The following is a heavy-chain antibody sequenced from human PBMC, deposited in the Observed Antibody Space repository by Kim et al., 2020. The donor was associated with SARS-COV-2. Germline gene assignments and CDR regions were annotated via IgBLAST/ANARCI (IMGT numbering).Heavy chain of an antibody. V-gene: IGHV4-59*01. Sequence: SETLSLTCTVSGGSINGFHWSWIRQPPGKGLEWIGYIYTSGRTNYNPSLKSRVTISLDISKNQFSLKLISVTAADTAVYFCAREQLRFSGSFHFDYWGQGPLVTVSS. J-gene: IGHJ4*02. CDR1: GGSINGFH. CDR2: IYTSGRT. D-gene: IGHD1-26*01. CDR3: AREQLRFSGSFHFDY.